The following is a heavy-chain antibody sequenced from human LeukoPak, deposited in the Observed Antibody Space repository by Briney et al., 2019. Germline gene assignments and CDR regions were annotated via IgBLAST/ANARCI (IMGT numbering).Heavy chain of an antibody. CDR2: VSFSGTT. CDR1: GFTFSSYG. V-gene: IGHV4-39*07. D-gene: IGHD3-9*01. Sequence: GSLRLSCAASGFTFSSYGMHWVRQPPGKGLEWIGSVSFSGTTYYNASLKSRVTISMDTSQNQFSLKLSSVTAADTAVYYCARAYYHILTSHYSGFDYWGQGTLVTVSS. J-gene: IGHJ4*02. CDR3: ARAYYHILTSHYSGFDY.